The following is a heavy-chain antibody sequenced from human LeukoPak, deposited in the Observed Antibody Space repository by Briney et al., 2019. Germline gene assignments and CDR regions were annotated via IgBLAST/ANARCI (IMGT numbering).Heavy chain of an antibody. CDR2: LYSDGNT. D-gene: IGHD1-14*01. CDR3: ARGVEPLAANTLAY. V-gene: IGHV3-53*01. J-gene: IGHJ4*02. Sequence: PGGSVRLSCAASGFTVITNDMTWVRPAPWKGLEWVSVLYSDGNTKYADSVQGRFTISRDNSKNTLYLEMNSLSPDDTAVYYCARGVEPLAANTLAYWGQGTLVTVSS. CDR1: GFTVITND.